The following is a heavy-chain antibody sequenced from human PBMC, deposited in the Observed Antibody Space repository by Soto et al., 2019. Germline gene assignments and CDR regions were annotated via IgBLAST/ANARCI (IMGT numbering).Heavy chain of an antibody. CDR3: ASGGAGSGPFTWELPDH. V-gene: IGHV1-45*02. CDR2: ITPFSGDV. Sequence: QMQLVQSGAEVKKTGSSVTVSCKALGNTFTYRYLHWVRQAPGQALEWMGWITPFSGDVHYAQKFQERVTITGDRSINTAYKQMSSLRSEDTAMYFCASGGAGSGPFTWELPDHWGQGTLVTVSS. J-gene: IGHJ4*02. CDR1: GNTFTYRY. D-gene: IGHD1-26*01.